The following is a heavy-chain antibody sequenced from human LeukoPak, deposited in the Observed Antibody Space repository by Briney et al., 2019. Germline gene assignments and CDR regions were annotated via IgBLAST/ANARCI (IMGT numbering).Heavy chain of an antibody. D-gene: IGHD1-14*01. CDR3: ARVVGCPNPGSQYNWFDP. CDR1: GYTFTGYY. CDR2: INPNSGGT. Sequence: ASVKVSCKASGYTFTGYYMHWVRQAPGQGLEWMGWINPNSGGTNDAQKFQGRVTMTRDTSISTAYMELSRLRSDDTAVYYCARVVGCPNPGSQYNWFDPWGQGTLVTVSS. V-gene: IGHV1-2*02. J-gene: IGHJ5*02.